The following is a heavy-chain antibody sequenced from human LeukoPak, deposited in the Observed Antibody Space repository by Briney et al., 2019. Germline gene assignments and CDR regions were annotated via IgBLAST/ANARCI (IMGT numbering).Heavy chain of an antibody. CDR2: ISSSSSTI. CDR3: ARGLSQGVLTGYYRYNWFDP. V-gene: IGHV3-48*01. CDR1: GFTFSSYE. J-gene: IGHJ5*02. Sequence: GGSLRLSCAASGFTFSSYEMNWVRQAPGKGLEWVSYISSSSSTIYYADSVKGRFTISRDNAKNSLYLQMNSLRAEDTAVYYCARGLSQGVLTGYYRYNWFDPWGQGTLVTVSS. D-gene: IGHD3-9*01.